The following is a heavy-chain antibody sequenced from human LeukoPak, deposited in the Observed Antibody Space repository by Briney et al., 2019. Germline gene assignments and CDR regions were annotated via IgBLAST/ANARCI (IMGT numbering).Heavy chain of an antibody. D-gene: IGHD3-16*01. V-gene: IGHV3-33*01. J-gene: IGHJ4*02. Sequence: GGSLRLSRAVSGFTFSSHGMHWVRQAPGKGLEWVAIIWYDGSNKYYADSVKGRFTISRDDSKNTLYLQINSLRAADTAVYYCAREKGGYVDHWGQGTLVTVSP. CDR2: IWYDGSNK. CDR3: AREKGGYVDH. CDR1: GFTFSSHG.